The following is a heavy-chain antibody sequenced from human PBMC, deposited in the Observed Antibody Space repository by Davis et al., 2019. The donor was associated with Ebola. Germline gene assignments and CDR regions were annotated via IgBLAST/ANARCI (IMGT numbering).Heavy chain of an antibody. D-gene: IGHD2-15*01. CDR3: AKDTVVVAAIYGY. CDR2: ISSSSSYT. Sequence: GESLKISCAASGFTFSDYYMSWIRQAPGKGLEWVSYISSSSSYTNYADSVKGRFTISRDNAKNSLYLQMNSLRAEDTAVYYCAKDTVVVAAIYGYWGQGTLVTVSS. J-gene: IGHJ4*02. V-gene: IGHV3-11*05. CDR1: GFTFSDYY.